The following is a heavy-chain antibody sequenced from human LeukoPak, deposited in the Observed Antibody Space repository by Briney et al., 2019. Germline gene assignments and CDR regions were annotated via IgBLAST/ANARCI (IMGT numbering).Heavy chain of an antibody. CDR2: IYHTGST. Sequence: PSETLSLTCTVSGGSISSGSYYWSWIRQPPGKGLEWIGYIYHTGSTYYNPSLKSRVTISVDRSKNQFSLKLSSVTAADTAVYYCARADYDFWSGFSNWGQGTLVTVSS. V-gene: IGHV4-30-2*01. CDR1: GGSISSGSYY. CDR3: ARADYDFWSGFSN. J-gene: IGHJ4*02. D-gene: IGHD3-3*01.